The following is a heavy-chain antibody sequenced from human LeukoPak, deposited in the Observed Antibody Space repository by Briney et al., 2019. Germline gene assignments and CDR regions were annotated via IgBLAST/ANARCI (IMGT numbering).Heavy chain of an antibody. J-gene: IGHJ4*02. CDR1: GGTFSSYA. V-gene: IGHV1-69*04. CDR2: IIPILGIA. CDR3: ARVPKTYYYDSSADMLWGNRYYFDY. D-gene: IGHD3-22*01. Sequence: SVKVSCKASGGTFSSYAISWVRQAPGQGLEWMGRIIPILGIANYAQKFQGRVTITADKSTSTAYMELSSLRSEDTAVYYCARVPKTYYYDSSADMLWGNRYYFDYWGQGTLVTVSS.